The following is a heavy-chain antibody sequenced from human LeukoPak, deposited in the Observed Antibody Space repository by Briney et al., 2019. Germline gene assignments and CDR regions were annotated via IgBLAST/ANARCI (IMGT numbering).Heavy chain of an antibody. J-gene: IGHJ4*02. CDR1: GYTFTSYD. V-gene: IGHV1-8*01. CDR2: MNPNSGNT. CDR3: AREGWSGYYWTDY. Sequence: GASVTVSCTASGYTFTSYDIHWVRQATGQGLAWMGWMNPNSGNTGYAQKFQGRVTMTRNTSISTAYMELSSLRSEDTAVYYCAREGWSGYYWTDYWGQGTLVTVSS. D-gene: IGHD3-3*01.